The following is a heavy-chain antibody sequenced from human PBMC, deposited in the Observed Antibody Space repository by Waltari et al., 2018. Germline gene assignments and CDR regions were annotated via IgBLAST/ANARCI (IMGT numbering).Heavy chain of an antibody. CDR2: IIPILGIA. J-gene: IGHJ3*02. D-gene: IGHD4-4*01. CDR1: GGTLSSYA. V-gene: IGHV1-69*04. CDR3: ARARGYSNYAKVYAFDI. Sequence: QVQLVQSGAEVKKPGSSVKVSCKASGGTLSSYAISWVRTAPGQGLEWMGGIIPILGIANYAQKFQGRVTITADESTSTAYMELSSLRSEDTAVYYCARARGYSNYAKVYAFDIWGQGTMVTVSS.